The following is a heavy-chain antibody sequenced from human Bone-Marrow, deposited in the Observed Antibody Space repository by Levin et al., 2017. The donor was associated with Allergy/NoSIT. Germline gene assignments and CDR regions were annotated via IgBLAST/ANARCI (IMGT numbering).Heavy chain of an antibody. J-gene: IGHJ6*02. Sequence: GESLKISCQGSGYSFSTYWIGWVRQMPGRGLGWVGIIYPGDSDSRYSPSFGGQVTISADKSISTAYLQWSSLKSEDTAIYYCARLGCSSSGCSSPPFVYYAMDVWGQGTTVTVSS. CDR3: ARLGCSSSGCSSPPFVYYAMDV. D-gene: IGHD2-2*01. CDR1: GYSFSTYW. CDR2: IYPGDSDS. V-gene: IGHV5-51*01.